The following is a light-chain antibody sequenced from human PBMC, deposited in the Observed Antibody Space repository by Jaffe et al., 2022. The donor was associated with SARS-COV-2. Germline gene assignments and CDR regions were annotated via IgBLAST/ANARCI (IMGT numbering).Light chain of an antibody. V-gene: IGKV3-11*01. CDR3: QQRDNLCT. CDR1: QSLSNY. Sequence: EIVLTQSPTTLSLSPGERATLSCRASQSLSNYLAWYQQKPGQAPRLLIYDASKRATGIPDRFSGSGSGTDFTLTISSLEPEDFAVYYCQQRDNLCTFGQGTKVEVK. CDR2: DAS. J-gene: IGKJ1*01.